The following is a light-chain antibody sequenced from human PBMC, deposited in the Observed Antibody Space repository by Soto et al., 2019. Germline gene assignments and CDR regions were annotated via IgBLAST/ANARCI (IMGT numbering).Light chain of an antibody. CDR2: GAS. CDR1: QSVSSK. Sequence: DIVMTQSPATLAVAPGERASLSCRTSQSVSSKLAWYQQKPGQAPRLIIYGASTRATGIPDRFSGSGSGTEFTLTIRSLQSEDFAVYYCQQYNNWPPYTFGQGTKGDIK. J-gene: IGKJ1*01. CDR3: QQYNNWPPYT. V-gene: IGKV3-15*01.